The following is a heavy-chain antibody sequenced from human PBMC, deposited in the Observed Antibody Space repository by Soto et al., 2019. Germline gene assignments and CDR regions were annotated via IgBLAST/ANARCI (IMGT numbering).Heavy chain of an antibody. CDR2: ISSSGYI. Sequence: GGSLRLSCAASGFNFNSYPINWVRQAPGKRLEWLSSISSSGYIFSTDSVRGRFTISRDNAKNSVYLQINSLRAEETAVYFCARDCSGGSGYSPLAHYGMDVWGPGTTVTVSS. D-gene: IGHD2-15*01. V-gene: IGHV3-21*01. J-gene: IGHJ6*02. CDR1: GFNFNSYP. CDR3: ARDCSGGSGYSPLAHYGMDV.